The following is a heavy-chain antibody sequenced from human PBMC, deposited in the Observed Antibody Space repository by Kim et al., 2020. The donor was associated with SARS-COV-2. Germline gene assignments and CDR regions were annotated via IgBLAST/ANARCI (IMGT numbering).Heavy chain of an antibody. Sequence: SETLSLTCTVSGGSISSSSYYWGWIRQPPGKGLEWIGSIYYSGSTYYNPSLKSRVTISVDTSKNQFSLKLSSVTAADTAVYYCARAYEDRDYGMDVWGQGTTVTVSS. CDR2: IYYSGST. CDR1: GGSISSSSYY. V-gene: IGHV4-39*01. J-gene: IGHJ6*02. D-gene: IGHD2-15*01. CDR3: ARAYEDRDYGMDV.